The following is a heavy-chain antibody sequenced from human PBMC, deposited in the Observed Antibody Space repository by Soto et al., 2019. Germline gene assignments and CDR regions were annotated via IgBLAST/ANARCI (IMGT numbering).Heavy chain of an antibody. CDR3: ASDRYGDYYAY. J-gene: IGHJ4*02. D-gene: IGHD3-22*01. CDR1: GASLSSGGYY. Sequence: QVQLLESGPGLVKPSQTLSLSCIVSGASLSSGGYYWNWIRQHPGKGLEWIGYIYFDGMTYYNPSLEXRXTXSLXASKHQSSLHLSSVTAADTAVYYCASDRYGDYYAYWGQGILVTVSS. V-gene: IGHV4-31*03. CDR2: IYFDGMT.